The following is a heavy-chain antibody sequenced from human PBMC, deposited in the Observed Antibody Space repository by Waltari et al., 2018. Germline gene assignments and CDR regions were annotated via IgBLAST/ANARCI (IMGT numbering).Heavy chain of an antibody. CDR3: ASKVRGVTDYFDY. CDR1: GGSISSYY. Sequence: QVQLQESGPGLVQPSETLSLTCTVSGGSISSYYWSWIRQPPGKGLEWIGYIYYSGSTNYNPSLKSRVTISVDTSKNQFSLKLSSVTAADTAVYYCASKVRGVTDYFDYWGQGTLVTVSS. J-gene: IGHJ4*02. D-gene: IGHD3-10*01. CDR2: IYYSGST. V-gene: IGHV4-59*01.